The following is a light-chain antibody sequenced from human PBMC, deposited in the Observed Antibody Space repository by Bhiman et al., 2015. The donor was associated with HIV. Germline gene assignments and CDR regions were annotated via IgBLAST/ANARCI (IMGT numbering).Light chain of an antibody. V-gene: IGLV2-14*01. CDR1: SSDVGGYNY. Sequence: QSALTQPPSASGSPGQSVTISCTGTSSDVGGYNYVSWYQQHPGQAPKLMIYEVSKRPSGLSNRFSGSKSGNTASLTISGLQAEDEADYYCISYTSSSPPFVFGTGTKVTVL. CDR2: EVS. J-gene: IGLJ1*01. CDR3: ISYTSSSPPFV.